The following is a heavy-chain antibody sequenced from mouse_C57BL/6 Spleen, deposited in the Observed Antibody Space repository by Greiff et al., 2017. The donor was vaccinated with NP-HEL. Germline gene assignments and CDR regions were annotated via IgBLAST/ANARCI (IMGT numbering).Heavy chain of an antibody. CDR1: GFTFNTYA. CDR2: IRSKSSNYAT. CDR3: VRDPITTVVDYAMDY. J-gene: IGHJ4*01. Sequence: EVQVVESGGGLVQPKGSLKLSCAASGFTFNTYAMHWVRQAPGKGLEWVARIRSKSSNYATYYADSVKDRFTISRDDSQSMLYLQMNNLKTEDTAMYYCVRDPITTVVDYAMDYWGQGTSVTVSS. D-gene: IGHD1-1*01. V-gene: IGHV10-3*01.